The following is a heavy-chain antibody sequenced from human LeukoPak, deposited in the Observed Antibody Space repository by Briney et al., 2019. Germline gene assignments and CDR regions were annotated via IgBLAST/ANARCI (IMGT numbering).Heavy chain of an antibody. Sequence: ASVKVSCKASGCTSTSYYMHWVRQAPGQGLEWMGIINPSGGSTSYAQKFQGRVTMTRDTSTSTVYMELSSMRSEDTAVYYCARAQSYYDLWSGSYYFDYWGQGTLVTVSS. D-gene: IGHD3-3*01. J-gene: IGHJ4*02. V-gene: IGHV1-46*01. CDR1: GCTSTSYY. CDR2: INPSGGST. CDR3: ARAQSYYDLWSGSYYFDY.